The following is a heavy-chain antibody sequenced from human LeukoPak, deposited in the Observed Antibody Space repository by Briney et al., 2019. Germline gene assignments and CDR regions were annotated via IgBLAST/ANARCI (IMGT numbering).Heavy chain of an antibody. CDR2: ISSSSSTI. D-gene: IGHD6-19*01. V-gene: IGHV3-48*02. CDR3: AKNDRSGWYPPRDDAFDI. J-gene: IGHJ3*02. Sequence: GGSLRLSCAASGFTFSSYSMNWVRQAPGKGLEWVSYISSSSSTIYYADSVKGRFTISRDNAKNSLYLQMSSLRDEDTAVYYCAKNDRSGWYPPRDDAFDIWGQGTMVTVSS. CDR1: GFTFSSYS.